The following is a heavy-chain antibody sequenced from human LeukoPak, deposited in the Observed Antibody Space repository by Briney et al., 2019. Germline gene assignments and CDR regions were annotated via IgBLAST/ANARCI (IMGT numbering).Heavy chain of an antibody. V-gene: IGHV3-23*01. CDR2: ISGSGGST. J-gene: IGHJ4*02. Sequence: GGSLRLSCAASGFTFSSYAMGWVRQAPGKGLEWVSAISGSGGSTYYADSVKGRFTISRDNSKNTLYLQMNSLRAEDTAVYYCAKDEGESHSSGWPFDYWGQGTLVTVSS. D-gene: IGHD6-19*01. CDR1: GFTFSSYA. CDR3: AKDEGESHSSGWPFDY.